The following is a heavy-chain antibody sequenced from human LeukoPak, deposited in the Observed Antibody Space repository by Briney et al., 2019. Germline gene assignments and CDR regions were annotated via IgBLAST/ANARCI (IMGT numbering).Heavy chain of an antibody. Sequence: PGGSLRLSCAASGFTFSTYAMSWVRQAPGKGLEWVSAISVSGGSTYYADSVKGRFTISRDNSKNTLYLQMNSLSAEATAVYYCAKLQGSGPYYFDYWGQGTLVTVSS. J-gene: IGHJ4*02. CDR1: GFTFSTYA. D-gene: IGHD6-19*01. CDR3: AKLQGSGPYYFDY. CDR2: ISVSGGST. V-gene: IGHV3-23*01.